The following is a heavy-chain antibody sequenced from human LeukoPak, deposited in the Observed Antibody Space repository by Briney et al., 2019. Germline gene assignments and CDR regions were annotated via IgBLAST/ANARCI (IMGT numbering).Heavy chain of an antibody. V-gene: IGHV3-23*01. Sequence: PGGSLRLSFAASGFTFSSYAMSWVGQAPGKGLEWVSAISGGGTNTYYTDSVKGRFTISRDNSKNTLYLQMNSLRADDTAVYYCAKSYSSGWPYYFDYWGQGTLVTVSS. CDR1: GFTFSSYA. CDR3: AKSYSSGWPYYFDY. J-gene: IGHJ4*02. D-gene: IGHD6-19*01. CDR2: ISGGGTNT.